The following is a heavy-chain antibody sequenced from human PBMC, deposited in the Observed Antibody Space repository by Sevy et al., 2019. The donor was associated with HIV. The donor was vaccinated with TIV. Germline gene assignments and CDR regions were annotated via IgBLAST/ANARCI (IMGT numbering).Heavy chain of an antibody. J-gene: IGHJ4*02. CDR1: GYALTDFP. V-gene: IGHV1-24*01. Sequence: ASVKVSCKFSGYALTDFPIHWVRQAPGKGLEWVGRFDPEDGETIYAKKFQGRVTMTEDTSTDTAYMALSSLRSEDTAVYYCATTREYYSDNSGYLDCWGQGTLVTVSS. CDR3: ATTREYYSDNSGYLDC. CDR2: FDPEDGET. D-gene: IGHD3-22*01.